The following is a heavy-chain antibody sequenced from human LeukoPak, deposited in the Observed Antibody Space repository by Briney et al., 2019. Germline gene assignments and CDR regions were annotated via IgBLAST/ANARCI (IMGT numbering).Heavy chain of an antibody. V-gene: IGHV3-23*01. J-gene: IGHJ4*02. Sequence: GGSLRLSCAASGLAFSDYSMTWVRQAPGKGLFWVSGISAGGGSTYYADSVKGRFTISRDNSRNTLYLQMNSLRAEDTAVYYCAKDAAGPEYWGQGTLVTVSS. CDR3: AKDAAGPEY. CDR2: ISAGGGST. CDR1: GLAFSDYS. D-gene: IGHD6-13*01.